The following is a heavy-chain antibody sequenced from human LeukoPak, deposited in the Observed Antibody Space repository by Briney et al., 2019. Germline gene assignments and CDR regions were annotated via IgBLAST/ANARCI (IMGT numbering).Heavy chain of an antibody. CDR2: VDHTGST. CDR1: DDSITMYY. Sequence: SETLSLTCSVSDDSITMYYWTWIRQPPGKGLEWIGYVDHTGSTNFNPSLNGRVSISRDTTKNLFSLRLRSVTAADTAVYYCARDFGYSGYEGWFDPWGQGTLVTVSS. V-gene: IGHV4-59*01. CDR3: ARDFGYSGYEGWFDP. D-gene: IGHD5-12*01. J-gene: IGHJ5*02.